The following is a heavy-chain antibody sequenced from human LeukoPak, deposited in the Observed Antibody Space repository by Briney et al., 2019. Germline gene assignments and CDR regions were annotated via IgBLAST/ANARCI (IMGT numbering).Heavy chain of an antibody. CDR2: ISSSGSTI. D-gene: IGHD5-18*01. CDR3: ARTWIQLWLRGPFDY. CDR1: GFTFSSYE. J-gene: IGHJ4*02. Sequence: GGSLRLSCAASGFTFSSYEMNWVRPAPGKGLEWVSYISSSGSTIYYADSVKGRFTISGDNAKNSLYLQMNSLRAEDTAVYYCARTWIQLWLRGPFDYWGQGTLVTVSS. V-gene: IGHV3-48*03.